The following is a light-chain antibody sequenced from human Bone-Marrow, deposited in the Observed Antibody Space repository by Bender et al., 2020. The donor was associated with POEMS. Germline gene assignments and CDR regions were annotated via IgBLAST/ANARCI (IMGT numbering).Light chain of an antibody. CDR1: DLGDKY. V-gene: IGLV3-1*01. CDR3: QAWDTYSVI. CDR2: QDT. Sequence: SYEVTQPPSVSVSPGQTASITCSGDDLGDKYVAWYQQKPGQSPLLVIYQDTKRPSGIPERFSGSNSGNTATLTIRGTQAMDEADYYCQAWDTYSVIFGGGTKLTVL. J-gene: IGLJ2*01.